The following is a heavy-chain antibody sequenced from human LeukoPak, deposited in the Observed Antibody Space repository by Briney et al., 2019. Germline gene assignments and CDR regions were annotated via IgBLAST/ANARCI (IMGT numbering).Heavy chain of an antibody. CDR2: IYHSGSS. J-gene: IGHJ6*02. CDR1: GGSISASNW. Sequence: SGTLSLTCGVSGGSISASNWWSWVSPSPGKGVEWIGEIYHSGSSNYNTSLNSRVTISVDKSKTQLSLKLNSVTAADTAVYYCARTPRMAVAGKYNYSGMDVWGQGTTVTVSS. D-gene: IGHD6-19*01. V-gene: IGHV4-4*02. CDR3: ARTPRMAVAGKYNYSGMDV.